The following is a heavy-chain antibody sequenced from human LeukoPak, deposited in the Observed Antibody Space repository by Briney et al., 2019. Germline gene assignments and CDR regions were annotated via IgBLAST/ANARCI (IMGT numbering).Heavy chain of an antibody. Sequence: PGGSLRLSCAASGFTFSDHHMSWIRQAPGKGLEWVSYISTSGNTINYADSVKGRFTISRDNAKKSLFLRMNSLRADDTAVYFCARDPLTLRGPESYFDSWGQGTLVSVSS. CDR1: GFTFSDHH. J-gene: IGHJ4*02. CDR2: ISTSGNTI. D-gene: IGHD4/OR15-4a*01. CDR3: ARDPLTLRGPESYFDS. V-gene: IGHV3-11*01.